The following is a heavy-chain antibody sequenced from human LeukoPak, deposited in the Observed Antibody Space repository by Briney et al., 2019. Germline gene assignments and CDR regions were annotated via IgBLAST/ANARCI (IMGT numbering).Heavy chain of an antibody. D-gene: IGHD4-17*01. CDR1: GDSISGFY. J-gene: IGHJ6*03. V-gene: IGHV4-4*07. CDR2: ISTSGST. Sequence: SETLSLTCTVSGDSISGFYWSWIRQPAGKGLQWIGRISTSGSTNYNPSLKGRVTMSVDRSTNEFSLTVRSVTAADTALYYCARGLPSYGDYVDYYFYMDVWGKGTTVTVSS. CDR3: ARGLPSYGDYVDYYFYMDV.